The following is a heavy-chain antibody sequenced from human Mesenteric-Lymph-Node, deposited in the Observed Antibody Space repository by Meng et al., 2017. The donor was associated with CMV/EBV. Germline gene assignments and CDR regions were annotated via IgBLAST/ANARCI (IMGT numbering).Heavy chain of an antibody. D-gene: IGHD2-2*01. J-gene: IGHJ5*02. CDR2: INSDGSST. V-gene: IGHV3-74*01. CDR3: ARDVGGYCSSTSCYVQGNWFDP. CDR1: GFTFSSYW. Sequence: GESLKISCAASGFTFSSYWMHWVRQAPGKGLVWVSRINSDGSSTSYADSVKGRFTISRDNAKNTLYLQMNSLRAEDTAVYYCARDVGGYCSSTSCYVQGNWFDPWGQGTLVTVS.